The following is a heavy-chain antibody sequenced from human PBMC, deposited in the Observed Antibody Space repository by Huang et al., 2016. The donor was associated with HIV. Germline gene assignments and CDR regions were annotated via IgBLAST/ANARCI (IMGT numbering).Heavy chain of an antibody. J-gene: IGHJ3*01. CDR2: IREERGQK. V-gene: IGHV3-7*01. Sequence: EVQLVESGGGLVQPGGSLRLSCVASEFRFSTYWRMWLRQGPGKGLGGVASIREERGQKDDLDAVQGRFISSRDNPKNSLYLQMNNVRAEDAGVYYCACDPFIKAFDLWGQGTLVTVSS. CDR3: ACDPFIKAFDL. CDR1: EFRFSTYW.